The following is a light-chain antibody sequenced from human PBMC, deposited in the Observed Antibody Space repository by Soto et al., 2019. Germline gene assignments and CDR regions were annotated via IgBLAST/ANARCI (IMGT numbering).Light chain of an antibody. V-gene: IGLV1-40*01. CDR2: GNS. CDR3: QSYDSSLSGVV. Sequence: QSVLTQLPSVSGAPGQRVTIFCTGSSSNIGPGYNLHWYRQLPGTAPKLLIYGNSNRPSGVPDRFSGSKSGTSASLATTGLQAEDEADHYCQSYDSSLSGVVFGGGTKLTVL. J-gene: IGLJ2*01. CDR1: SSNIGPGYN.